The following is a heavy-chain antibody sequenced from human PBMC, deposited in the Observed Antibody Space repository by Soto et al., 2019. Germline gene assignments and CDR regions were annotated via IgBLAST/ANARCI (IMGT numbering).Heavy chain of an antibody. J-gene: IGHJ6*02. Sequence: QVQLVQSGAEVKKPGASVKVSCKASGYTFTSYAMHWVRQATGQRLEWMGWINAGNGNTKYSQKFQGRVTITRDTSASTAYMELSSLRSEDTAVYYCARDAAARYYYGMDVWGQGTTVTVSS. V-gene: IGHV1-3*01. CDR1: GYTFTSYA. CDR2: INAGNGNT. CDR3: ARDAAARYYYGMDV. D-gene: IGHD6-6*01.